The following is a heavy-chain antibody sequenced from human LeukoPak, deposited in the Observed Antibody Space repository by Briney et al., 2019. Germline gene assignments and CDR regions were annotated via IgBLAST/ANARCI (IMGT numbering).Heavy chain of an antibody. CDR3: ARRGDTVDFYMDV. CDR1: GFTFSSYS. D-gene: IGHD3-10*01. V-gene: IGHV3-21*04. J-gene: IGHJ6*03. CDR2: ISRSSSYI. Sequence: GGSLRLSCAASGFTFSSYSMNCVRQAPGKGLEWVSSISRSSSYIYYADSVKGRFTISRDNSKNTLYLQMNSLRVEDTALYYCARRGDTVDFYMDVWGKGTTVTISS.